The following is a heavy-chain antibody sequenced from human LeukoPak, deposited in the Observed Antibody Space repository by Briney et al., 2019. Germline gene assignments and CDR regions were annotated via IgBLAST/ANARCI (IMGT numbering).Heavy chain of an antibody. J-gene: IGHJ4*02. CDR2: ISGSGDST. Sequence: GGSLRLSCAASGFTFSSYAMSWVRQAPGKGLEWVSAISGSGDSTYYADSVKGRFTISRDNSKNTLYLQMNSLRAEDTAVYDCAYYDSSGYYSRFDYWGQGTLVTVSS. V-gene: IGHV3-23*01. CDR3: AYYDSSGYYSRFDY. D-gene: IGHD3-22*01. CDR1: GFTFSSYA.